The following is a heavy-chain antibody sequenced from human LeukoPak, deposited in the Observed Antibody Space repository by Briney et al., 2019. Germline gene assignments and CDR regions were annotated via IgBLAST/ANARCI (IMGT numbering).Heavy chain of an antibody. Sequence: PSETLSLTCAVYGGSFSGYYWSWIRQPPGKGLEWIGEINHSGSTNYNPSLKSRVTISVDTSKNQFSLKLSSVTAADTAVYYCARHHYLYYYYYYYMDVWGKGTTVTVSS. V-gene: IGHV4-34*01. CDR3: ARHHYLYYYYYYYMDV. CDR1: GGSFSGYY. D-gene: IGHD3-10*01. CDR2: INHSGST. J-gene: IGHJ6*03.